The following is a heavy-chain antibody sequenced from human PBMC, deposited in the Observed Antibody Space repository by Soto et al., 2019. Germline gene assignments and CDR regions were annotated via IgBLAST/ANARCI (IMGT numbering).Heavy chain of an antibody. CDR3: ARGRSASSDFDY. CDR2: IYSGGTT. J-gene: IGHJ4*02. Sequence: EVQLVESGGGLVQPGGSLRLSCAASGFSVSTNYMNWVRQAPGKGLEWVSVIYSGGTTYYADSVKGRFTISRDNSKNTLYLQMNSLRAEDTAVYYCARGRSASSDFDYWGQGTLVNFAS. CDR1: GFSVSTNY. V-gene: IGHV3-66*01. D-gene: IGHD3-10*01.